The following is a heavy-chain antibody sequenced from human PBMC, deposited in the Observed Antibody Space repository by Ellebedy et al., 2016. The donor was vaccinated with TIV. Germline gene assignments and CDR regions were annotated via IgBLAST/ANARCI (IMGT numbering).Heavy chain of an antibody. CDR3: AREDTVVVPAIASHFDS. J-gene: IGHJ4*02. CDR1: GFMFSTYD. D-gene: IGHD2-2*01. CDR2: ISYDGGHT. V-gene: IGHV3-30*03. Sequence: GGSLRLSCAGSGFMFSTYDMHWVRQAPGKGLDWVAFISYDGGHTHYADSVKGRTTVSRDNSKNTMYLQMNSLTTEDTALYYCAREDTVVVPAIASHFDSWGQGTLITVSS.